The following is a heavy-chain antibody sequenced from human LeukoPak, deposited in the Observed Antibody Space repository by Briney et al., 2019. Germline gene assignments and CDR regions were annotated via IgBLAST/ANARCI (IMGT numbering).Heavy chain of an antibody. CDR2: IIPIFGTA. CDR3: AREPRYYGSGSHLHFDY. J-gene: IGHJ4*02. V-gene: IGHV1-69*13. CDR1: GGTFSSYA. D-gene: IGHD3-10*01. Sequence: SVKVSCKASGGTFSSYAISWVRQAPGQGLEWMGGIIPIFGTANYAQKFQGRVTITAGESTSTAYMELSSLRSEDTAVYYCAREPRYYGSGSHLHFDYWGQGTLVTVSS.